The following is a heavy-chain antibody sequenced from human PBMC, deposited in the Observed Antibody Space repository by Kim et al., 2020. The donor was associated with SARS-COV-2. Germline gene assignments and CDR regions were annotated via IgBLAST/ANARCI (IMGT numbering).Heavy chain of an antibody. Sequence: TAYADSVTGRFTTSRDNSKSTLNLQMNDLRAEDTALYYCVRGSGGAYVSWGQGTLVTVSS. D-gene: IGHD3-10*02. J-gene: IGHJ5*01. CDR2: T. V-gene: IGHV3-74*03. CDR3: VRGSGGAYVS.